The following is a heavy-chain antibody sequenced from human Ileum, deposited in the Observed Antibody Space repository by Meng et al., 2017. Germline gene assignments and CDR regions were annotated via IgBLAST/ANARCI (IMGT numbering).Heavy chain of an antibody. CDR2: IWFDGSNK. Sequence: GESLKISCAASGFTFSSYGMHWVRQAPGKGLEWVAVIWFDGSNKYYADSVKGRFTISRDNSKNTLYLQMNSLRAEDTAVYYCARPLGSSGWYLDYWGQGTLVTVSS. D-gene: IGHD6-19*01. V-gene: IGHV3-33*01. CDR3: ARPLGSSGWYLDY. J-gene: IGHJ4*02. CDR1: GFTFSSYG.